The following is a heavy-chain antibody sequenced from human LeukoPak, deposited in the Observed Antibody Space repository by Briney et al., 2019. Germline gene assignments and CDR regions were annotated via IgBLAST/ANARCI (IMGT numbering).Heavy chain of an antibody. CDR3: AKDRATITMIVAQPIAVDY. V-gene: IGHV3-23*01. D-gene: IGHD3-22*01. Sequence: PGGSLRLSCAASGFTFSSYAMSWVRQAPGKGLEWVSAISGSGGSTYYADSVKGRFTISRDNSKNTLYLQMNSLRAEDTAVYYCAKDRATITMIVAQPIAVDYWGQGTLVTVSS. J-gene: IGHJ4*02. CDR1: GFTFSSYA. CDR2: ISGSGGST.